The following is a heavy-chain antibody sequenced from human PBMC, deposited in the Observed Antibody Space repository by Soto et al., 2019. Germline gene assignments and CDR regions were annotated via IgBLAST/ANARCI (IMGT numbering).Heavy chain of an antibody. CDR3: TRGGASVVVTAPFHL. CDR2: INAGGGYT. J-gene: IGHJ5*02. D-gene: IGHD2-21*02. CDR1: GYSFTNYY. Sequence: ASVQVSCKASGYSFTNYYMHWVRQAPGQGLEWMGTINAGGGYTTYAQRFQGRVTMTRDTSTSTVSMELSSLRYEDTALYYCTRGGASVVVTAPFHLWG. V-gene: IGHV1-46*03.